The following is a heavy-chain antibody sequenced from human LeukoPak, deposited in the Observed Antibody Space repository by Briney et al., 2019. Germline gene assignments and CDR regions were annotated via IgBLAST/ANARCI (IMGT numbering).Heavy chain of an antibody. V-gene: IGHV4-34*01. Sequence: PSETLSLTCAVYGGSFSGYYWSWIRQPPGKGLEWIGEINHSGSTNYNPSLTSRVTISVDTSKNKSSLKLKSVTAADTAVYYCTREVESSGTYYYYYFYMDVWGKGTTVTISS. J-gene: IGHJ6*03. D-gene: IGHD3-10*01. CDR3: TREVESSGTYYYYYFYMDV. CDR1: GGSFSGYY. CDR2: INHSGST.